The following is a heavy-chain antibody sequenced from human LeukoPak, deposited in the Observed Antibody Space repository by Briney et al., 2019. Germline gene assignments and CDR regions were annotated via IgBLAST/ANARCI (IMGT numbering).Heavy chain of an antibody. V-gene: IGHV5-51*01. D-gene: IGHD2-15*01. CDR1: GYSFTSYW. Sequence: GESLKISCKGSGYSFTSYWIGWVRQMPGKGLEWMGNIYPGDSDTRYSPSFQGQVTISADKSISTAYLQWSSLKASDTAMYYCASTEEGGSWYDAFDIWGQGTMVTVSS. CDR2: IYPGDSDT. J-gene: IGHJ3*02. CDR3: ASTEEGGSWYDAFDI.